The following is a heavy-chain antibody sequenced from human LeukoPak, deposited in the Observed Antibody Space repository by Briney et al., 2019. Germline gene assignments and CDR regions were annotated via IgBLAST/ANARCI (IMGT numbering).Heavy chain of an antibody. Sequence: GGSLRLSCAASGFTFSSYGMHWVRRAPGKGLEWVAAVSGDGTEKYYVDSVKGRFTISRDTSKNTLYLQMNTLRVEDTALYYCAKDYDSSESIPGNWGQGTLVTVSS. CDR1: GFTFSSYG. CDR3: AKDYDSSESIPGN. J-gene: IGHJ4*02. V-gene: IGHV3-30*18. CDR2: VSGDGTEK. D-gene: IGHD3-22*01.